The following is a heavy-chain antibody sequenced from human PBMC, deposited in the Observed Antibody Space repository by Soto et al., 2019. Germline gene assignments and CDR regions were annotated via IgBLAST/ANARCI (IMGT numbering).Heavy chain of an antibody. CDR3: ARSLFMVAPDNEPFDY. Sequence: VQLLESGGSLVQPGGSLTLSRAASGFPFSSYAMSWVRQTPEKGLEWVAGIRGGGNDRYYADFVQGPFTFSRDNSRNILYLQMNSLRADDTAMYFCARSLFMVAPDNEPFDYWGQGTLVTVSS. D-gene: IGHD5-12*01. J-gene: IGHJ4*02. CDR1: GFPFSSYA. V-gene: IGHV3-23*01. CDR2: IRGGGNDR.